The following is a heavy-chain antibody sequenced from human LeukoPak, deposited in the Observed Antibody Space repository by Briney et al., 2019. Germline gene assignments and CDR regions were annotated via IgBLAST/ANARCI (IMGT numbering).Heavy chain of an antibody. J-gene: IGHJ3*02. CDR1: GGSISSYY. CDR2: IYHSGST. V-gene: IGHV4-59*12. D-gene: IGHD6-13*01. Sequence: PSETLSLTCTVSGGSISSYYWGWIRQPPGKGLEWIGEIYHSGSTNYNPSLKSRVTISVDKSKNRFSLKLSSVTAADTAVYYCARDAPSPNGGYLNRAFDIWGQGTMVTVSS. CDR3: ARDAPSPNGGYLNRAFDI.